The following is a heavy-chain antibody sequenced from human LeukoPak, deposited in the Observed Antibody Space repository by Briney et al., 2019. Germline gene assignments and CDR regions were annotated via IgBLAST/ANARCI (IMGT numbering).Heavy chain of an antibody. V-gene: IGHV3-74*01. D-gene: IGHD3-22*01. CDR3: SRSHYYDSSGYFSYYYGMDV. Sequence: GGSLRLSCAASGFTFSNYWMHWVRHPPGKGLVWVSRINSDGSSTRYADSVKGRFTISRDNAKNTLYLQMNSLRAEDTAVYYCSRSHYYDSSGYFSYYYGMDVWGQGTTVTVSS. J-gene: IGHJ6*02. CDR2: INSDGSST. CDR1: GFTFSNYW.